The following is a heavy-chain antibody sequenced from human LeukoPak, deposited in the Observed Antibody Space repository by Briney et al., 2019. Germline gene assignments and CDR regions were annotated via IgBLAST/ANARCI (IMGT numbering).Heavy chain of an antibody. V-gene: IGHV4-39*02. CDR3: ARDRYYYGSGSDFDY. CDR2: IYYTGTT. CDR1: GGSISSSGYY. Sequence: SETLSLTCTVSGGSISSSGYYWGWIRQPPGKGLESIGSIYYTGTTSYNPSLKSRLTISVDTSKNQFSLKLSSVTAADTAVYYCARDRYYYGSGSDFDYWGQGTLVTVSS. D-gene: IGHD3-10*01. J-gene: IGHJ4*02.